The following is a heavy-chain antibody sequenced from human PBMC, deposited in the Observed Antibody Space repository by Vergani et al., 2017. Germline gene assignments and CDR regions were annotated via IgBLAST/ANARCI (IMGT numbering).Heavy chain of an antibody. D-gene: IGHD1-26*01. Sequence: QMQLVQSGPEVKPPGTSVTVSCKASGFTFTSSAVQWVRQARGQRLEWIGWIVVGSGNTNYAQTFKERVTMTRDMSTIKAYMELSSLRSEDTAVYYCAAGVDDPVGARTYYYDGMDGWGQGTTVTVSS. V-gene: IGHV1-58*01. CDR3: AAGVDDPVGARTYYYDGMDG. CDR1: GFTFTSSA. J-gene: IGHJ6*02. CDR2: IVVGSGNT.